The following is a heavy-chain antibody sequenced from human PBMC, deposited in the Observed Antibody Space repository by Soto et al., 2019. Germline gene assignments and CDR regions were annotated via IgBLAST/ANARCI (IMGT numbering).Heavy chain of an antibody. Sequence: GGSLGLCCAASGFTVSRYEMNWVRQAPGKGLEWVSYITTSGTTMYYADSVKGRFTNSRDNAKNSLFLQMDSLRAEDTAVYYCARGNSPVDVYWGQGTLVTVSS. CDR2: ITTSGTTM. V-gene: IGHV3-48*03. D-gene: IGHD2-21*01. CDR1: GFTVSRYE. J-gene: IGHJ4*02. CDR3: ARGNSPVDVY.